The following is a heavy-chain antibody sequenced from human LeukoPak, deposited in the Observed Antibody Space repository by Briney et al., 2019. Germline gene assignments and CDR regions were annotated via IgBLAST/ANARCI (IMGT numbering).Heavy chain of an antibody. J-gene: IGHJ3*02. V-gene: IGHV3-74*01. D-gene: IGHD3-10*01. CDR3: ARDLLYYYGSGSRPPLGQNAFDI. Sequence: GGSLRLSCAASVFTFSSYWMHWVRQAPGKGLVWGSRINSDGSSTSYADSVKGRFTISRDSAKNTLYLQMNSLRAEDTAVYYCARDLLYYYGSGSRPPLGQNAFDIWGQGTMVTVSS. CDR1: VFTFSSYW. CDR2: INSDGSST.